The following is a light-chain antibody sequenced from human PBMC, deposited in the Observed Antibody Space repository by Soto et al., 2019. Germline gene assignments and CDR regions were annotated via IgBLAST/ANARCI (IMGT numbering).Light chain of an antibody. Sequence: DIQMTQSPSSLSASVGDRVTITCRASQGIGNDLGWYQQKPGKAPKRLIYAASSLQSGVPSRFSGSGSGTEFTLTISSLQPEDFATYYCLQHNTYPLTFGGGTKVVIK. V-gene: IGKV1-17*01. CDR1: QGIGND. J-gene: IGKJ4*01. CDR2: AAS. CDR3: LQHNTYPLT.